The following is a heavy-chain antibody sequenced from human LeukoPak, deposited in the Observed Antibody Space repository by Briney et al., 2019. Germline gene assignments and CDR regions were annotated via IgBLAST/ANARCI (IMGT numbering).Heavy chain of an antibody. Sequence: QPGGSLRLSCAASGFTFSSYAMSWVRQAPGKGLGWVSAISGSGGSTYYADSVKGRFTISRDNSKNTLYLQMNSLRAEDTAVYYCAKVAGSPLIYYDFWSGYLEYFQHWGQGTLVTVSS. J-gene: IGHJ1*01. CDR1: GFTFSSYA. D-gene: IGHD3-3*01. CDR3: AKVAGSPLIYYDFWSGYLEYFQH. CDR2: ISGSGGST. V-gene: IGHV3-23*01.